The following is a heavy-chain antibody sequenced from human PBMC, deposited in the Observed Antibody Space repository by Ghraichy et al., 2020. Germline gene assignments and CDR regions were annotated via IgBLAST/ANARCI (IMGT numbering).Heavy chain of an antibody. CDR1: GFTFSGYW. V-gene: IGHV3-74*01. J-gene: IGHJ6*02. CDR3: ARDIEYWSGYYHGMDV. D-gene: IGHD3-3*01. Sequence: GGSLRLSCAASGFTFSGYWMHWVRQAPGKGLVWVSRINTDGSTTTYADSVKGRFTISRDNAKNTLYLQMNSLTAEDTAVYYCARDIEYWSGYYHGMDVWGQGTTVIVSS. CDR2: INTDGSTT.